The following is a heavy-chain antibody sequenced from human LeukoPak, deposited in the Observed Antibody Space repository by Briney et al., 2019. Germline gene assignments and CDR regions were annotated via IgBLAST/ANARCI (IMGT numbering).Heavy chain of an antibody. CDR3: ARESNFWRGNYFDY. CDR1: GFTVSSNY. Sequence: PGGSLRLSCAASGFTVSSNYMSWVRQAPGKGLEWVSVIYSGGSTYYADSVKGRFTISRDNSKNTLCLQMNSLRAEDTAVYYCARESNFWRGNYFDYWGQGTLVTVSS. D-gene: IGHD3-3*01. J-gene: IGHJ4*02. V-gene: IGHV3-66*02. CDR2: IYSGGST.